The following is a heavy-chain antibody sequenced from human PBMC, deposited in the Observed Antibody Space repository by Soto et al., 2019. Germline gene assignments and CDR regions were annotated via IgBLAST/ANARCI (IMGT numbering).Heavy chain of an antibody. V-gene: IGHV1-46*02. Sequence: ASVKVSCKPSGSTLNTYYLHWVRQAPGQGLEWMGIIHPSGGGSTYAQKFLGRVTMTRDTSTSTVFMELSSLRSADTAVYYCARGGHIAVVTASFDYWGQGTLVTVSS. CDR2: IHPSGGGS. D-gene: IGHD2-21*02. CDR3: ARGGHIAVVTASFDY. CDR1: GSTLNTYY. J-gene: IGHJ4*02.